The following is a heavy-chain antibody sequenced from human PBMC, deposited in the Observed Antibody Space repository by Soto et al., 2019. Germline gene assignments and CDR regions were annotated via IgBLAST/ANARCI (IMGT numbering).Heavy chain of an antibody. D-gene: IGHD1-1*01. Sequence: GSLIISCAASGITFSSYSMSLVLQAPGKGLEWVSAISCSGGSTYYADSVKGRFTISRDNSKNTLYLQMNSLRAEDTAVYYCAKEERIPWFDPSGQGTLVTVSS. V-gene: IGHV3-23*01. CDR2: ISCSGGST. J-gene: IGHJ5*02. CDR1: GITFSSYS. CDR3: AKEERIPWFDP.